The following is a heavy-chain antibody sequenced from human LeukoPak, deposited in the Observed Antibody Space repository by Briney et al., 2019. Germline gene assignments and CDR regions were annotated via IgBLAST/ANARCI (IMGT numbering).Heavy chain of an antibody. CDR3: ARDKRYYYDSKSSTDAFDI. CDR1: GYTFTSYY. V-gene: IGHV1-2*02. D-gene: IGHD3-22*01. J-gene: IGHJ3*02. CDR2: INPNSGGT. Sequence: GASVKVSCKASGYTFTSYYMHWVRQAPGQGLEWMGWINPNSGGTNYAQKFQGRVTMTRDTSISTAYMELSRLRSDDTAVYYCARDKRYYYDSKSSTDAFDIWGQGTMVTVSS.